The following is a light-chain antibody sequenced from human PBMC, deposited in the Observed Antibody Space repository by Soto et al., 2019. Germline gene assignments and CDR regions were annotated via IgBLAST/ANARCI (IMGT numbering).Light chain of an antibody. CDR3: PSYDSSLSGWV. V-gene: IGLV1-40*01. J-gene: IGLJ3*02. Sequence: QSVLTQPPSVSGAPGQRVTISCTGDSSNIGAPYDVHWYQQLPGAVPKLLISGNSNRPSGVPDRFSGSKSGPSASLAITGLQAEDEADYYCPSYDSSLSGWVFGGGTKVTVL. CDR2: GNS. CDR1: SSNIGAPYD.